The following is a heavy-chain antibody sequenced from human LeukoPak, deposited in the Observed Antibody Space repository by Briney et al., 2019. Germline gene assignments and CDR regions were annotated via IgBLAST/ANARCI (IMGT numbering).Heavy chain of an antibody. J-gene: IGHJ4*02. D-gene: IGHD3-16*01. CDR3: ARTTMITFGGVRPFDY. CDR1: GGSISSGDYY. CDR2: IYYSGST. V-gene: IGHV4-30-4*01. Sequence: PSETLSLTCTVSGGSISSGDYYWSWIRQPPGKGLEWIGYIYYSGSTYYNPSLKSRVTISVDTSKNQFSLKLSSVTAADTAVYYCARTTMITFGGVRPFDYWGQGTLVTVSS.